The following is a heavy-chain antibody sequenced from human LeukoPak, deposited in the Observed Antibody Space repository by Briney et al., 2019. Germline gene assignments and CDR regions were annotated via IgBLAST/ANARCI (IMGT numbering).Heavy chain of an antibody. CDR2: INPNSGGT. D-gene: IGHD6-13*01. Sequence: GASVKVSCKASGYTFTSYYMHWVRQAPGQGLEWMGWINPNSGGTNYAQKFQGRVTMTRDTSISTAYMELSRLRSDDTAVYYCARDTGSSSWYVFDYWGQGTLVTVSS. J-gene: IGHJ4*02. CDR3: ARDTGSSSWYVFDY. V-gene: IGHV1-2*02. CDR1: GYTFTSYY.